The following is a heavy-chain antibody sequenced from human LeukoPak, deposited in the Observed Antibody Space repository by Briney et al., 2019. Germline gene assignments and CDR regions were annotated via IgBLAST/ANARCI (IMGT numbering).Heavy chain of an antibody. CDR1: GFTFSSYS. V-gene: IGHV3-23*01. CDR3: ARAQYSSSQFDY. CDR2: ISGSGDTT. Sequence: GGSLRLSCAASGFTFSSYSMSWVRQAPGKGLGWVSLISGSGDTTNYADSVKGRFTISRDNSKNTLYLQMNSLGADDTAVYYCARAQYSSSQFDYWGQGTLVTVSS. D-gene: IGHD6-13*01. J-gene: IGHJ4*02.